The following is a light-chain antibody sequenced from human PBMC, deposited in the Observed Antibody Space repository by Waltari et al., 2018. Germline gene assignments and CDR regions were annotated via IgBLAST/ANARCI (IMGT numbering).Light chain of an antibody. CDR1: QFIKHY. CDR2: DSA. CDR3: QHSFGNPPWT. Sequence: DIQLAQSPSSLSASIAARVTISCRASQFIKHYLNWYQHKPGEAPKLLMYDSATLQIGVPSRFIGSGSGTDFTLTISSLQPEGIATYYCQHSFGNPPWTFGRGTKV. J-gene: IGKJ1*01. V-gene: IGKV1-39*01.